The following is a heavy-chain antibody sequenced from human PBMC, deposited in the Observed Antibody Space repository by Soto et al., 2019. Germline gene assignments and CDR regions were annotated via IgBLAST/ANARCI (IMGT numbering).Heavy chain of an antibody. CDR3: ARVEGPTVATMFFDY. CDR2: ISPSGTTT. J-gene: IGHJ4*02. V-gene: IGHV3-48*02. D-gene: IGHD5-12*01. Sequence: VSQAPGKGLEWVSYISPSGTTTYYADSVKGRFTLSRDNARNSLYLQMDSLRDEDTAVYYCARVEGPTVATMFFDYWGQGTPVTVSS.